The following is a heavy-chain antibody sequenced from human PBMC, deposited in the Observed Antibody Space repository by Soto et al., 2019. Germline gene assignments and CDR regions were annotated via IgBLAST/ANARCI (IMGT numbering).Heavy chain of an antibody. Sequence: GGSLRLSCAASGFTFSSYAISWVRQAPGKGLEWVSAISGSGGSTYYADSVKGRFTISRDNSKNTLYLQMNSLRAEDTAVYYCAKDSSGGYSSGWSPVWGQGTLVTVSS. CDR3: AKDSSGGYSSGWSPV. J-gene: IGHJ4*02. D-gene: IGHD6-19*01. V-gene: IGHV3-23*01. CDR2: ISGSGGST. CDR1: GFTFSSYA.